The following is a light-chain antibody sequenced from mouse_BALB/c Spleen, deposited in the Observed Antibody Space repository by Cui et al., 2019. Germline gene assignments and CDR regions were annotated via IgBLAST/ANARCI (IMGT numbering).Light chain of an antibody. V-gene: IGKV4-70*01. CDR2: DTS. Sequence: QIVLTQYPPSMSPSPEEQLTMTCRASSSISYMHWYQHKPGTSPKRWIYDTSKLASGVPARCSGSGPGTSYSLTISSMEAEDAATDYFHQRSRYPFTFGSGTKLEIK. CDR3: HQRSRYPFT. J-gene: IGKJ4*01. CDR1: SSISY.